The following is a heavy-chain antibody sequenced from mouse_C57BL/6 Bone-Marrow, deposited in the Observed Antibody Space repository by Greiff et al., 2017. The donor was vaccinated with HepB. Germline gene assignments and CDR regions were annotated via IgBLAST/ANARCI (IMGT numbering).Heavy chain of an antibody. CDR1: GFTFSDYY. Sequence: EVKLVESEGGLVQPGSSMKLSCTASGFTFSDYYMAWVRQVPEKGLEWVANINYDGSSTYYLDSLKSRFIISRDNAKNILYLQMSSLKSEDTATYYCASGSSYNYFDYWGQGTTLTVSS. CDR3: ASGSSYNYFDY. D-gene: IGHD1-1*01. V-gene: IGHV5-16*01. J-gene: IGHJ2*01. CDR2: INYDGSST.